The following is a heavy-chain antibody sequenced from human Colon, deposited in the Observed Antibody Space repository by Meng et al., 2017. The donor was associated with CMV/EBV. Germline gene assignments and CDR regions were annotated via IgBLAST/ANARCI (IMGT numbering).Heavy chain of an antibody. V-gene: IGHV1-8*01. D-gene: IGHD4-23*01. J-gene: IGHJ5*02. Sequence: VSCEASGYIINTYDMNWVRQATGQGLEWLGWMSPKSGNTGYAQKFQGRVAMTRNTSISTAYMELSSLTSEDSAVYYCARERGGGFDPWGQGTLVTVSS. CDR3: ARERGGGFDP. CDR1: GYIINTYD. CDR2: MSPKSGNT.